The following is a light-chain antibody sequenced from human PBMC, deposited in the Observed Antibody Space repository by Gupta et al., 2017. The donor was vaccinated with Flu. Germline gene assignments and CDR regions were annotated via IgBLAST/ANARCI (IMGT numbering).Light chain of an antibody. J-gene: IGLJ2*01. CDR2: EVT. V-gene: IGLV2-8*01. CDR3: SSYENRNKVI. Sequence: SALTQPPSASGSPGQSVTISCTGTSSDVGNYNFVSWYQQHPGKAPKLMIYEVTQRPSGVPDSFSGSKSGNTASVTXSXHQGEDXAYYFCSSYENRNKVIFGGGTTLTVL. CDR1: SSDVGNYNF.